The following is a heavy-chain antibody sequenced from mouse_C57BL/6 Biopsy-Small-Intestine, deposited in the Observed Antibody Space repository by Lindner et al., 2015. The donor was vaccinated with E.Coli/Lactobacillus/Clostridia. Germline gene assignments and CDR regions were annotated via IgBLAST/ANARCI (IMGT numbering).Heavy chain of an antibody. J-gene: IGHJ4*01. CDR3: ARSLYDRYAMDY. D-gene: IGHD2-3*01. V-gene: IGHV1-9*01. CDR1: GYTFTGYW. Sequence: VQLQESGAELMKPGASVTLSCKTTGYTFTGYWIEWVKQRPGHGLEWTGEILPGSGRTDYNEKFKGKATFTADTSSNTAYMQLSSLTTEDSAIYYCARSLYDRYAMDYWGQGTSVTVSS. CDR2: ILPGSGRT.